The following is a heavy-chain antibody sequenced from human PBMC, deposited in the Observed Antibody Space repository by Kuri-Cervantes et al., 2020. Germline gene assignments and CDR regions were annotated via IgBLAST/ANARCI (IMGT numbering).Heavy chain of an antibody. CDR1: GFTFSSYD. J-gene: IGHJ4*02. CDR3: ARSPRYDSSDYRDYFDY. CDR2: IGTAGDT. Sequence: GESLKISCAASGFTFSSYDMHWVRQATGKGLEWVSAIGTAGDTYYPGSVKGRFTISRDNAKNSLYLQMNSLRAEDTAVYYCARSPRYDSSDYRDYFDYWGQGTLVTVSS. V-gene: IGHV3-13*01. D-gene: IGHD3-22*01.